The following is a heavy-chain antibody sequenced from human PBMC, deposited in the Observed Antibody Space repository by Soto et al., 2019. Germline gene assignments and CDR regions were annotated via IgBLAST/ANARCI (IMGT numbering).Heavy chain of an antibody. CDR1: GFTFSSYG. V-gene: IGHV3-33*01. CDR2: IWYDGSNK. J-gene: IGHJ4*02. Sequence: QVQLVESGGGVVQPGRSLRLSCAASGFTFSSYGMHWVRQAPGKGLEWVAVIWYDGSNKYYADSVKGRFTISRDNSKNTLYMKMNSLRAEDTDVYYCARDLSYWGQGTLVTVSS. CDR3: ARDLSY.